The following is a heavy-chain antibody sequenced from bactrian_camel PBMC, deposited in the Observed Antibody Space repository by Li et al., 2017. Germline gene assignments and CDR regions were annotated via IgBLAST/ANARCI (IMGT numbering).Heavy chain of an antibody. CDR2: ISSDDRVT. J-gene: IGHJ4*01. CDR1: GFTFSSYT. V-gene: IGHV3S40*01. D-gene: IGHD5*01. Sequence: DVQLVESGGGLVQPGGSLTLSCAASGFTFSSYTMTWVRQAPGKGLEWVSHISSDDRVTYYADSVKGRFTMSRDNAKNTVYLQMNSLKSEDTALYYCATTGFDFWGQGTQVTVS. CDR3: ATTGFDF.